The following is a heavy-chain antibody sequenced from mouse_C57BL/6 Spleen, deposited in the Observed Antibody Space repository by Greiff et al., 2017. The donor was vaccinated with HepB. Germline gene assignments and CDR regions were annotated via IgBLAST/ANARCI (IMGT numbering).Heavy chain of an antibody. Sequence: QVHVKQSGAELVKPGASVKLSCKASGYTFTSYWMHWVKQRPGQGLEWIGMIHPNSGSTNYNEKFKSKATLTVDKSSSTAYMQLSSLTSEDSAVYYCARWGNLVYWGQGTLVTVSA. D-gene: IGHD2-1*01. CDR1: GYTFTSYW. CDR2: IHPNSGST. CDR3: ARWGNLVY. J-gene: IGHJ3*01. V-gene: IGHV1-64*01.